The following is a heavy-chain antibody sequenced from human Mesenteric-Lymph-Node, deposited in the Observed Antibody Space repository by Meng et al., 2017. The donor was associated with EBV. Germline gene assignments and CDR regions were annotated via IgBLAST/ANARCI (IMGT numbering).Heavy chain of an antibody. CDR1: GFTFDDYV. Sequence: LVESGGALVKPGGSLRLSCAASGFTFDDYVMHWVRQPPGKGLEWVSLIHWDGENTDYADSVRGRFTISRDNSKNSLYLQMNSLGAEDTALYFCAKQSGYDLSNWGQGTLVTVSS. V-gene: IGHV3-43D*03. J-gene: IGHJ4*02. D-gene: IGHD5-12*01. CDR2: IHWDGENT. CDR3: AKQSGYDLSN.